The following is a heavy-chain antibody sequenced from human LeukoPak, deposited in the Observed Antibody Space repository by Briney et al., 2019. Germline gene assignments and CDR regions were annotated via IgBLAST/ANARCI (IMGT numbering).Heavy chain of an antibody. CDR3: ASGYYYDSSGYQY. V-gene: IGHV4-4*09. J-gene: IGHJ4*02. CDR2: IYTSGST. Sequence: ASETLSLTCTVSGGSISSYYWSWIRQPPGKGLEWIGYIYTSGSTNYNPSLKSRVTISVDTSKNQFSLKLSSVTAADTAVYYCASGYYYDSSGYQYWGQGTLVTVSS. D-gene: IGHD3-22*01. CDR1: GGSISSYY.